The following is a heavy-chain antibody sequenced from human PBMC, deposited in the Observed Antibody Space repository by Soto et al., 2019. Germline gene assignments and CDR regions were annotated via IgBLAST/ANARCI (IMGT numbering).Heavy chain of an antibody. D-gene: IGHD3-16*02. CDR1: GDTDTNYV. J-gene: IGHJ6*02. V-gene: IGHV1-69*13. Sequence: SVKVTCKASGDTDTNYVISWVRQAPGQGLEWMGGIFPKFGTTYSAQKLQDRLTITADESTSTVYMQLSSLRLDDTAVYYCEAEMTFGKLSVVWGQGTTVTVSS. CDR2: IFPKFGTT. CDR3: EAEMTFGKLSVV.